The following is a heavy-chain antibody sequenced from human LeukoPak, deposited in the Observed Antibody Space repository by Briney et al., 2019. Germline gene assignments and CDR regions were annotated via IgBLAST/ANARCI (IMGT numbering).Heavy chain of an antibody. V-gene: IGHV3-48*04. CDR2: ISSSSSTI. D-gene: IGHD3-9*01. CDR1: GFTFSSYS. Sequence: GGSLRLSCAASGFTFSSYSMNWVRQAPGKGLEWVSYISSSSSTIYYADSVKGRFTISRDNAKNSLYLQMNSLRAEDTAVYYCASPYYDILTGYPNDAFDIWGQGTMVTVSS. J-gene: IGHJ3*02. CDR3: ASPYYDILTGYPNDAFDI.